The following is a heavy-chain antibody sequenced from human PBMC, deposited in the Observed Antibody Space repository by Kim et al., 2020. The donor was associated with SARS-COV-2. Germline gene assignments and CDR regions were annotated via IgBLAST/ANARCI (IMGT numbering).Heavy chain of an antibody. CDR3: ARDRGVGFCSRVNCYFHAAFDL. CDR1: KFTFENYT. Sequence: GGSLRLSCAASKFTFENYTIHWVRQAPGKGLEWVAVTSYDGNRKYYADSVKGRLTISRDTSNRMLFLQMDSLREEDTAVYFCARDRGVGFCSRVNCYFHAAFDLCGQGTPVTVSP. V-gene: IGHV3-30-3*01. D-gene: IGHD2-2*01. J-gene: IGHJ3*01. CDR2: TSYDGNRK.